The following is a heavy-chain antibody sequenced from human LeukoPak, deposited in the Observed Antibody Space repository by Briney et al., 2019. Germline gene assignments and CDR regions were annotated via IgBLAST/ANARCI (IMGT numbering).Heavy chain of an antibody. CDR2: IYTSGST. CDR3: ARGELVWELPPTWGHNY. Sequence: SETLSLTCTVSGGSISSYYWSWIRQPAGKGLTWIGRIYTSGSTNYNPSLKSRVTMSVDTSKNQFSLKLSPVTAADTAVYYCARGELVWELPPTWGHNYWGQGTLVTVSS. D-gene: IGHD1-26*01. J-gene: IGHJ4*02. CDR1: GGSISSYY. V-gene: IGHV4-4*07.